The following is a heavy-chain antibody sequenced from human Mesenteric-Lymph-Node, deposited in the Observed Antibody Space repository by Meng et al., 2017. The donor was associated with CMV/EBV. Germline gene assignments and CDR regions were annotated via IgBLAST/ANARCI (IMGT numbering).Heavy chain of an antibody. CDR3: ARHQRWLKSEGGFNY. V-gene: IGHV4-34*01. CDR1: GGSFSGYY. CDR2: INHSGST. Sequence: QVQLQQCGASPVNPSETLPLTCAVYGGSFSGYYWSWIRQPPGKGLEWIGEINHSGSTNYNPSLKSRVTISVDTSKNQFSLKLSSVTAADTAVYYCARHQRWLKSEGGFNYWGQGTLVTVSS. D-gene: IGHD4-23*01. J-gene: IGHJ4*02.